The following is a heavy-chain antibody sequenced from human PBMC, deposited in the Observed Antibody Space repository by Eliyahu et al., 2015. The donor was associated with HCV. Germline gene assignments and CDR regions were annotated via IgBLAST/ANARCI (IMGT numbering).Heavy chain of an antibody. Sequence: GLSWVGFIRSKAYGGTTEYAASVKSRFTISRDDSKSIAYLQMNSLKTEDTAVYYCTRESDYGDYGGNGWGQGTMVTVSS. V-gene: IGHV3-49*02. D-gene: IGHD4-17*01. CDR2: IRSKAYGGTT. CDR3: TRESDYGDYGGNG. J-gene: IGHJ3*01.